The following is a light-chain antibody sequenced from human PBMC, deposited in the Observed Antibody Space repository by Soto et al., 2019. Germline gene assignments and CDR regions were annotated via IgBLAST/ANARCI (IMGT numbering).Light chain of an antibody. V-gene: IGLV2-18*01. Sequence: QSVLAQSPSVSGSPGQSVTISCTGTSSDVGSYNRVSWYQQPPGTAPKLMIYEVSNRPSGVPDRFSGSKSGNTASLTISGLQAEDEADYYCSLYTSSSTYVFGTGTKSPS. CDR2: EVS. CDR1: SSDVGSYNR. J-gene: IGLJ1*01. CDR3: SLYTSSSTYV.